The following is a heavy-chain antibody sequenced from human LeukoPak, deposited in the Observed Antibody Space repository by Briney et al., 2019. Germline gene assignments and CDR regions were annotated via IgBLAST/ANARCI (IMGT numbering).Heavy chain of an antibody. J-gene: IGHJ3*02. CDR3: AREVVYDAFDI. CDR2: IIPIFGTA. D-gene: IGHD3-22*01. Sequence: SVKVSCKASGGTFISYAISGVRQAPGQGLEWMGGIIPIFGTANYAQKFQGRVTITTDESTSTAYMELSSLRSEDTAVYYCAREVVYDAFDIWGQGQMVTVSS. CDR1: GGTFISYA. V-gene: IGHV1-69*05.